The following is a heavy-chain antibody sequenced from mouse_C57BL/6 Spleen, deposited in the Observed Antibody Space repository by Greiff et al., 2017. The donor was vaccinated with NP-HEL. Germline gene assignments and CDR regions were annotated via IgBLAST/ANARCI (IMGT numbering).Heavy chain of an antibody. Sequence: EVHLVESGGDLVKPGGSLKLSCAASGFTFSSYGMSWVRQTPDKRLEWVATLSSGGSYTYYPYSVKGRFTISRDNAKNTLYLQMSSLKSEGTAKYYCARQGDGGRAMDYWGQGTSVTVSS. CDR2: LSSGGSYT. J-gene: IGHJ4*01. CDR1: GFTFSSYG. V-gene: IGHV5-6*01. D-gene: IGHD1-1*02. CDR3: ARQGDGGRAMDY.